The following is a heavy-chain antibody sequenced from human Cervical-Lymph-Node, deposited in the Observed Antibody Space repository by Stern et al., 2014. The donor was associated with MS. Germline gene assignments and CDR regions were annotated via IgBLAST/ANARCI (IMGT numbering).Heavy chain of an antibody. Sequence: VQLVESGPGLVKPSQTLSLACAVSGASVGGGDWYWSWIRQPPGKGLEWLGPIYYSGTTYYKPSLKSRLIISLDTSKNQFSLNLTSVTAADTAVYYCAGAIGKYELLESFDMWGQGTMVTVSS. CDR2: IYYSGTT. J-gene: IGHJ3*02. CDR1: GASVGGGDWY. V-gene: IGHV4-30-4*01. CDR3: AGAIGKYELLESFDM. D-gene: IGHD1-1*01.